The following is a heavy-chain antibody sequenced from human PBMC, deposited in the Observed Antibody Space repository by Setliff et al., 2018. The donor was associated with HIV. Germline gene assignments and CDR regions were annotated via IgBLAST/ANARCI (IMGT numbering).Heavy chain of an antibody. CDR2: ISAYNGNI. D-gene: IGHD2-21*02. Sequence: ASVKVSCKASGYTFINYGMSWVRQAPGQGLEWMGWISAYNGNIYYAQKLQGRVTMTTDTSTRTAYMELRSLTSDDTAVYYCARHGVATGTPPYYYYYGMDVWGQGTTVTVS. J-gene: IGHJ6*02. CDR3: ARHGVATGTPPYYYYYGMDV. V-gene: IGHV1-18*01. CDR1: GYTFINYG.